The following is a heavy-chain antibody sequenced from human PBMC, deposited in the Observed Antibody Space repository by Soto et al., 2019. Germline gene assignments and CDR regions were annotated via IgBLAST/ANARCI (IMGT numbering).Heavy chain of an antibody. CDR3: ARDGPYYYASRMDV. CDR2: LHSGGDT. Sequence: EVQLVESGGGLVQPGGSLRLSCVASGIPVSSNYMTWVRQAPGKGLEWVSVLHSGGDTYYANSVKGRFTISRHDSTYTLFLQINSLTAEDTAVYYCARDGPYYYASRMDVWGQGTTVTVSS. J-gene: IGHJ6*02. V-gene: IGHV3-53*04. D-gene: IGHD3-10*01. CDR1: GIPVSSNY.